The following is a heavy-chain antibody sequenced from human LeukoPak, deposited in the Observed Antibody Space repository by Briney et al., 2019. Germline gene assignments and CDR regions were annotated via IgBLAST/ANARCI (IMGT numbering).Heavy chain of an antibody. CDR3: ARPTDHYYDSSGYFKFDY. CDR1: GGTFSSYA. J-gene: IGHJ4*02. Sequence: ASVKVSCKASGGTFSSYAISWVRQAPGQGLEWMGRIIPILGIANYAQKFQGRVTITADKSTSTAYMELSSLRSEDTAVYYCARPTDHYYDSSGYFKFDYWGQGTLVTVSS. D-gene: IGHD3-22*01. CDR2: IIPILGIA. V-gene: IGHV1-69*04.